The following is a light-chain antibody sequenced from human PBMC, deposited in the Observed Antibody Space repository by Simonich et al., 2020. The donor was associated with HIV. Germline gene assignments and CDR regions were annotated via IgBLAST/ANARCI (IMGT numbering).Light chain of an antibody. CDR3: QQRRNWPLT. V-gene: IGKV3-11*01. CDR1: QSVSTY. CDR2: AAS. Sequence: ESVLTQYPATLALAPGERATLSCRARQSVSTYLAWYQQKPGKAPRLVIYAASKRATCIPARFSGGGSGTDFTLTISSLEPEDFATYYCQQRRNWPLTFGGGTKVDIK. J-gene: IGKJ4*01.